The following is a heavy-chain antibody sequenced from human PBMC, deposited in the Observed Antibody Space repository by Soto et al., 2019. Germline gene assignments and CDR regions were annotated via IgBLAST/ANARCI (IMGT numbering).Heavy chain of an antibody. CDR1: GFTFSSYG. V-gene: IGHV3-33*01. D-gene: IGHD2-21*02. CDR3: ARVGAVRVTYYYYYYMDV. Sequence: PGGSLRLSCAASGFTFSSYGMHWVRQAPGKGLEWVAVIWYDGSNKYYADSVKGRFTISRDNSKNTLYLQMNSLRAEDTAVYYCARVGAVRVTYYYYYYMDVWGKGTTVTVSS. CDR2: IWYDGSNK. J-gene: IGHJ6*03.